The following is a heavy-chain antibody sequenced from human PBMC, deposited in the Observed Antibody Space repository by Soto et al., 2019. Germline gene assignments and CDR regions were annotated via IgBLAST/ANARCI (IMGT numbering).Heavy chain of an antibody. J-gene: IGHJ4*02. CDR1: GFTFSSYA. Sequence: QVQLVESGGGVVQPGRSLRLSCAASGFTFSSYAMHWVGQAPGKGLEWVAVISYDGSNKYYADSVKGRFTISRDNSKNTLYLQMNSLSAEDTAVYYCAREGLVVVTNDYWGQGTLVTVSS. D-gene: IGHD2-21*02. CDR2: ISYDGSNK. V-gene: IGHV3-30-3*01. CDR3: AREGLVVVTNDY.